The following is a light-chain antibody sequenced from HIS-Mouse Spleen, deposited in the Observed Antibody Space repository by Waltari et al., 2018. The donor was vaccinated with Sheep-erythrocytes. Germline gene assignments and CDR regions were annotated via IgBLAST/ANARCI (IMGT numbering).Light chain of an antibody. CDR3: CSYAGSYTVV. CDR1: SSHVGGSNY. Sequence: QSALTQPRSVSGSPGQSVTIPCTGTSSHVGGSNYVSWCQPHPGKAPQLMIYEVSKRPSGVPDRFSGSKSGNTASLTISGLQAEDEADYYCCSYAGSYTVVFGGGTKLTVL. J-gene: IGLJ2*01. V-gene: IGLV2-11*01. CDR2: EVS.